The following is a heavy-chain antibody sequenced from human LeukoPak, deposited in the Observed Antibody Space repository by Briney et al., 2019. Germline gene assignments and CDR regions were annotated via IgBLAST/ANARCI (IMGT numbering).Heavy chain of an antibody. J-gene: IGHJ4*02. CDR3: ASALTTVTPHFHY. D-gene: IGHD4-17*01. V-gene: IGHV3-74*01. CDR1: GFTFSDYW. CDR2: IDTDGSSA. Sequence: GGSLRLSCAASGFTFSDYWMHWVRQAPGKGLVWVSRIDTDGSSATYADSVKGRFTISRDNAKNTVYLQMHSLRVEDTGVYYCASALTTVTPHFHYWGQGTLVTVSS.